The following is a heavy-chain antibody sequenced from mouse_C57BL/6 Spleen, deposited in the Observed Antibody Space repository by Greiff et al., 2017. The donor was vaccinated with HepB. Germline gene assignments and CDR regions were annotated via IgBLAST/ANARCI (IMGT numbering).Heavy chain of an antibody. Sequence: EVKLQESGPGLVKPSQSLSLTCSVTGYSITSGYYWNWIRQFPGNKLEWMGYISYDGSNNYNPSLKNRISITRDTSKNQFFLKLNSVTTEDTATYYCAQGGDYAMDYWGQGTSVTVSS. CDR2: ISYDGSN. J-gene: IGHJ4*01. CDR3: AQGGDYAMDY. V-gene: IGHV3-6*01. CDR1: GYSITSGYY.